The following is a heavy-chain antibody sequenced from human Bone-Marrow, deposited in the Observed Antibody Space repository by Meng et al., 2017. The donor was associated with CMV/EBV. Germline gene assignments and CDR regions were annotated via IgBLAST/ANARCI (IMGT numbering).Heavy chain of an antibody. J-gene: IGHJ4*02. Sequence: GESLKISCAASGFTFSSYSMNWVRQAPGKGLEWVSSISSSSSYIYYADSVKGRFTISRDNAKNSLYLQMNSLRAEDTAVYYCARARYDSYFDFWGRGTLVTVSS. V-gene: IGHV3-21*01. D-gene: IGHD1-20*01. CDR2: ISSSSSYI. CDR1: GFTFSSYS. CDR3: ARARYDSYFDF.